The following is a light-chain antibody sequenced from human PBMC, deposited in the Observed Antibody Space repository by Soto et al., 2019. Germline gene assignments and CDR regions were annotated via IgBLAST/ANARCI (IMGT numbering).Light chain of an antibody. CDR1: SSDVGGYEY. V-gene: IGLV2-8*01. Sequence: QSALTQPPSASGSPGQSVTISCTGTSSDVGGYEYVSWYQQHPGKAPKVMIYEVNKRPSGVPDRFSGSKSGNTASLTVSGLQAEDEADDYCSSYAGSNSLVFGGVTKLTVL. J-gene: IGLJ2*01. CDR3: SSYAGSNSLV. CDR2: EVN.